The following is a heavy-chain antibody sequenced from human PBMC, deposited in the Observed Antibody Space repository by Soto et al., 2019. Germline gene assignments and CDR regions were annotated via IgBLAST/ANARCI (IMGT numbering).Heavy chain of an antibody. Sequence: EVQLVESGGGLVKPGGSLRLSCAASGFNFSSYSMSWVRQAPGKGLEWVSSISRSSSNIYYVDSVKGRFTISRDNAKNSLYLQMSSLRAEDTAVYYCARDLKVAAAGTGYYYYGMDVWGQGTTVTVSS. V-gene: IGHV3-21*01. D-gene: IGHD6-13*01. CDR1: GFNFSSYS. CDR3: ARDLKVAAAGTGYYYYGMDV. J-gene: IGHJ6*02. CDR2: ISRSSSNI.